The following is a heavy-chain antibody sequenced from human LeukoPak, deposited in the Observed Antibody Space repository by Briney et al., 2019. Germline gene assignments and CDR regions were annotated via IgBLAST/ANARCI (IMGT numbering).Heavy chain of an antibody. D-gene: IGHD2-2*02. CDR3: ASLRPLGYCSSTSCYNVSKQNWFDP. CDR2: IYTSGST. Sequence: PSETLSLTCAVYGGSFSSYYWSWIRQPAGKGLEWIGRIYTSGSTNYNPSLKSRVTMSVDTSKNQFSLKLSSVTAADTAVYYCASLRPLGYCSSTSCYNVSKQNWFDPWGQGTLVTVSS. CDR1: GGSFSSYY. V-gene: IGHV4-59*10. J-gene: IGHJ5*02.